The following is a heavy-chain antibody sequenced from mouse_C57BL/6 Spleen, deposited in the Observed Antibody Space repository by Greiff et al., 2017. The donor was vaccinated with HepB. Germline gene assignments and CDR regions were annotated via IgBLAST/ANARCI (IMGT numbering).Heavy chain of an antibody. CDR2: ISSGSSTI. Sequence: EVKLVESGGGLVKPGGSLKLSCAASGFTFSDYGMHWVRQAPEKGLEWVAYISSGSSTIYYADTVKGRFTISRDNAKNTLVRQMTSLRSEDTAMYYCARVITTVPYYYAMDYWGQGTSVTVSS. V-gene: IGHV5-17*01. D-gene: IGHD1-2*01. CDR1: GFTFSDYG. J-gene: IGHJ4*01. CDR3: ARVITTVPYYYAMDY.